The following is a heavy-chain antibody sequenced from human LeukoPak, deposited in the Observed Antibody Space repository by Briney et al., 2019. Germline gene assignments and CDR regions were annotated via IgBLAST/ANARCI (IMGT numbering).Heavy chain of an antibody. V-gene: IGHV3-53*01. Sequence: GGSLRLSCAASGFTVSSNYMSWVRQAPGKGLEWVSVIYSGGSTYYADSVKGRFTISRDNSKNTLYLQMNSLRAEDTAVYYCAGRPNSSSWYGYWGQGTLVTVSS. CDR1: GFTVSSNY. D-gene: IGHD6-13*01. J-gene: IGHJ4*02. CDR2: IYSGGST. CDR3: AGRPNSSSWYGY.